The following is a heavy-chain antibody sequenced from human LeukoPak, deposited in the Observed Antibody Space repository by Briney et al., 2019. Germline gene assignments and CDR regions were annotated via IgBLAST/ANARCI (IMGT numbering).Heavy chain of an antibody. Sequence: GGSLRLSCAASGFTFSSYWMTWVRRAPGKGLEWVAVISYDGSNKYYADSVKGRFTISRDNSKNTLYLQMNSLRAEDTAVYYCARATTTYYDYVWGSYGGSRFDYWGQGTLVTVSS. CDR1: GFTFSSYW. V-gene: IGHV3-30*03. D-gene: IGHD3-16*01. CDR2: ISYDGSNK. CDR3: ARATTTYYDYVWGSYGGSRFDY. J-gene: IGHJ4*02.